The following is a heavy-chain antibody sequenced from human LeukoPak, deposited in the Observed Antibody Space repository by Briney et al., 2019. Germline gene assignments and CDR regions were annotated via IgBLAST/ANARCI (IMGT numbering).Heavy chain of an antibody. D-gene: IGHD5-12*01. Sequence: PSETLSLTCTVSGGSISSYYWSWLRQPPGKGLKWLGNIYYSGYTTYSPSLRSRVTISVDTSKNQFSLKLSSVTAADTAVYYCASGGSGYDRLYYYMDVWGKGTTVTVSS. V-gene: IGHV4-59*01. J-gene: IGHJ6*03. CDR1: GGSISSYY. CDR2: IYYSGYT. CDR3: ASGGSGYDRLYYYMDV.